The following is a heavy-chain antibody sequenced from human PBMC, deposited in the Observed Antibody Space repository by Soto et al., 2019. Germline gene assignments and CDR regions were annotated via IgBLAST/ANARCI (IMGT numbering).Heavy chain of an antibody. CDR1: GGSFSSGGYS. CDR2: IYYSGST. V-gene: IGHV4-31*03. Sequence: QLQLQESGPGLVKPSHTLSLACTVSGGSFSSGGYSWSWIRQLPGKGLEWIGYIYYSGSTYYNPSLKSRFTTSLYTAKDQFSLKRSSLTAADTAVYYCAIASSLSCHHGYWGQGTLVTVSS. J-gene: IGHJ4*02. CDR3: AIASSLSCHHGY.